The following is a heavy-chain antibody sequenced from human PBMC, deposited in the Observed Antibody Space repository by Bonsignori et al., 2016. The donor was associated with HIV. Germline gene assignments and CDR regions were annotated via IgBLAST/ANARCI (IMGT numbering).Heavy chain of an antibody. J-gene: IGHJ3*02. CDR3: ARSKSSGPPRCAFDI. V-gene: IGHV4-39*07. CDR1: DGSINIDEYY. D-gene: IGHD3-22*01. CDR2: LFIVGTT. Sequence: QLHLQESGPGLVKPSETLALTCAVSDGSINIDEYYWAWIRQSPGKGLEWIGLGLFIVGTTNYNPALKGRATISLDTSKSQFSLTLASLTAADTAIYFCARSKSSGPPRCAFDIWTGGTLVTVSS.